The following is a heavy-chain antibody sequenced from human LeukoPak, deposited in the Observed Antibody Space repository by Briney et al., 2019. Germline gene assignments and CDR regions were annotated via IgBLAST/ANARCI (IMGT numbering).Heavy chain of an antibody. CDR1: GFTFDDYA. J-gene: IGHJ3*02. CDR3: AKDTYYCDSSGPDI. Sequence: GGSLRLSCAASGFTFDDYAMHWVRQAPGKGLEWVSLISGDGGSTYYADSVKGRFTISRDNSKNSLYLQMNSLRTEDTALYYCAKDTYYCDSSGPDIWGQGTMVTVSS. V-gene: IGHV3-43*02. CDR2: ISGDGGST. D-gene: IGHD3-22*01.